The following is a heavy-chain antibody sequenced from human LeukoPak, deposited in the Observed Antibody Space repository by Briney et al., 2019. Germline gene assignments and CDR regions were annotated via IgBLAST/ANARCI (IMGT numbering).Heavy chain of an antibody. CDR3: ARDRFGDHSQNYYELGY. Sequence: SETLSLTCTVSGDSIVSDPYYWSWIRQPAGKGLEWIGRMRISRTTNYNPSFKSRATISADTSKNQFSLMLTSVIAADTAVYYCARDRFGDHSQNYYELGYWGQGKLVTISS. J-gene: IGHJ4*02. V-gene: IGHV4-61*02. D-gene: IGHD3-3*01. CDR1: GDSIVSDPYY. CDR2: MRISRTT.